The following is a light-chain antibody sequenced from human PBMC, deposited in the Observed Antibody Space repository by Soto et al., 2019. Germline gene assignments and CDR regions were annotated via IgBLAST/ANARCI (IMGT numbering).Light chain of an antibody. CDR3: QQTYNSPRFT. Sequence: DIQMTQSPSSLSASVGDRVTITCRASRSIRTYLNWYQVKPGKAPKLLIYAASTLHTGAPSRFSASGSGTDFTLTITSLQPEDFANYFCQQTYNSPRFTFGPGTTVDLK. J-gene: IGKJ3*01. CDR1: RSIRTY. V-gene: IGKV1-39*01. CDR2: AAS.